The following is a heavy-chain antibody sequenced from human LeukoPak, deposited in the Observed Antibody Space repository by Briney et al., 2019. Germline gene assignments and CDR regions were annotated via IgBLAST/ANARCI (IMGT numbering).Heavy chain of an antibody. J-gene: IGHJ5*02. CDR3: AREMGAPGWFEP. Sequence: GGSLRLSCAASGFTFSDYSMNWVRQAPGKGLEWVSSISSSSSYIYYADSVKGRFTISRDNAKNSLYLQMNSLRAEDTAVYYCAREMGAPGWFEPWGQGTLVTVSS. V-gene: IGHV3-21*01. D-gene: IGHD1-26*01. CDR2: ISSSSSYI. CDR1: GFTFSDYS.